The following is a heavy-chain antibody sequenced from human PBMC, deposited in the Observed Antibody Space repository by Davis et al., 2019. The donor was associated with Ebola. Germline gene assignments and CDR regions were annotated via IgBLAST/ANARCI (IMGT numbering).Heavy chain of an antibody. D-gene: IGHD3-9*01. Sequence: GGSLRLSCAASGFTFSSYAMSWVRQAPGKGLEWVSAISGSGGSTYYADSVKGRFTISRDNAKNSLYLQMNSLRDEDTAVYYCARDYDILTGYFDYYYGMDVWGQGTTVTVSS. CDR1: GFTFSSYA. J-gene: IGHJ6*02. CDR3: ARDYDILTGYFDYYYGMDV. V-gene: IGHV3-23*01. CDR2: ISGSGGST.